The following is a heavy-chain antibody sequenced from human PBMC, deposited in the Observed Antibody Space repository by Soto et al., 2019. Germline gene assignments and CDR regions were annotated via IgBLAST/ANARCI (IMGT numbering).Heavy chain of an antibody. CDR1: GFTFNNYG. D-gene: IGHD1-26*01. Sequence: EVQLLESGGGLVQPGGSLRLSYVASGFTFNNYGMTWVRQAPGKGLEWVSGTTVSGGETYYADSVKGRFTISRDNSKSTLLLQMNSLRAEDTAVYYCGKGGTGDVGDHWGQGTLVTVSS. CDR3: GKGGTGDVGDH. J-gene: IGHJ4*02. CDR2: TTVSGGET. V-gene: IGHV3-23*01.